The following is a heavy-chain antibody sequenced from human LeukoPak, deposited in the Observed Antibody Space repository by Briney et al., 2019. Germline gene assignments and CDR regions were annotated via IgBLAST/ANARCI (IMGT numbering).Heavy chain of an antibody. CDR3: ARDKGVAGTPYYFDY. V-gene: IGHV4-34*01. CDR1: GGSFSGYY. Sequence: SETLSLTCAVYGGSFSGYYWSWIRQPPGKGLEWIGEINHSGSTNYNPSLKSRVTISVDTSKNQFSLKLSSVTAADTAVYYCARDKGVAGTPYYFDYWGQGTLVTVSS. J-gene: IGHJ4*02. CDR2: INHSGST. D-gene: IGHD6-19*01.